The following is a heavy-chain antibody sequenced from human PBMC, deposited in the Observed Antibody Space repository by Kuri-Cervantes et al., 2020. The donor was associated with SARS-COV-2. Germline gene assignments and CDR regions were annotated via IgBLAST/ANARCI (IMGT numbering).Heavy chain of an antibody. CDR1: GFTFSSYG. CDR2: ISYDGSNK. V-gene: IGHV3-30*18. J-gene: IGHJ4*02. D-gene: IGHD3-22*01. CDR3: AKDSGYYDSSGYYRY. Sequence: GESLKISCAASGFTFSSYGMHWVRQAPGKGLEWVAVISYDGSNKYYADSVKGRFTISRDNSKNTLYLQMNSLRAEDTAVYYYAKDSGYYDSSGYYRYWGQGTLVTVSS.